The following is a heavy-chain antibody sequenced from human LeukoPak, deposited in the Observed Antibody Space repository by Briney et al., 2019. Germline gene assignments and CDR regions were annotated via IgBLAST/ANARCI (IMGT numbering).Heavy chain of an antibody. J-gene: IGHJ4*02. CDR3: AKTNLRSGGSLNYYFDY. Sequence: SETLSPTCTVSGGSISRGSYYWSWIRQPAGKGLEWIGRSYTGGSTNYNPSLKSRVTISVDTSKNQFSLKLSPVTAADTAVYYCAKTNLRSGGSLNYYFDYWGQGTLVTVSS. D-gene: IGHD1-26*01. V-gene: IGHV4-61*02. CDR2: SYTGGST. CDR1: GGSISRGSYY.